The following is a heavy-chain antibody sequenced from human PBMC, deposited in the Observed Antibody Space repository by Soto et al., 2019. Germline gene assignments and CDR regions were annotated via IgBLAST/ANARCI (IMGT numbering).Heavy chain of an antibody. J-gene: IGHJ4*02. CDR3: AEDRRGLGVDDTLDY. Sequence: QVQLVESGGGVVQPGRSLRLSCAASGFTFSSYGMHWVRQAPGKGLEWVAVISYDGSNKYYADSVKGRFTISRDNSKNTLYLQMNSLRAGERAVYYCAEDRRGLGVDDTLDYWGQGSLVTVAS. D-gene: IGHD3-16*01. CDR2: ISYDGSNK. V-gene: IGHV3-30*18. CDR1: GFTFSSYG.